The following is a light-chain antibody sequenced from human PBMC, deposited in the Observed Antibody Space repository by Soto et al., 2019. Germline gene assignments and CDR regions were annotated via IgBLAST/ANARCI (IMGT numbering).Light chain of an antibody. CDR2: GAS. CDR3: QQYNNWPPTWT. V-gene: IGKV3-15*01. CDR1: QSVSVN. J-gene: IGKJ1*01. Sequence: ESVWTQSPGTLSLSPGERATLSSRAWQSVSVNSLAWYQQKGGQAPRLLIYGASTRATGIPARFSGSGSGTEFTLTISSLQSEDFAVYYCQQYNNWPPTWTFGQGTKVDI.